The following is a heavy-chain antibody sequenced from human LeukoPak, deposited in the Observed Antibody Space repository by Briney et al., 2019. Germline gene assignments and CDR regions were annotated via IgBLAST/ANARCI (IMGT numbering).Heavy chain of an antibody. Sequence: WASVKVSCKASGYTFTNYDINWVRQAAGQGLEWMGWMNPNSGDTGYVENFQGRVTMTRDTSINTAYMELSSLRSEDTAVYYCTRSGFGGGVHFDYWGRGTPVTVSS. V-gene: IGHV1-8*01. CDR2: MNPNSGDT. D-gene: IGHD3-16*01. CDR3: TRSGFGGGVHFDY. J-gene: IGHJ4*02. CDR1: GYTFTNYD.